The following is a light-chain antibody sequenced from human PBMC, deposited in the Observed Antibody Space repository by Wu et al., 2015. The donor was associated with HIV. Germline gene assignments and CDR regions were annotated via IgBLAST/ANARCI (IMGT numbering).Light chain of an antibody. Sequence: EILLTQSPATLSLSPGETATLSCRASQSISTFLAWYQQKPGQAPRLLIYHASNRVTGIPPRFSGSGSGTHFTLNISSLEPDDFAIYYCQQSINGPLTFGQGTRLDNK. CDR2: HAS. V-gene: IGKV3-11*01. CDR1: QSISTF. J-gene: IGKJ5*01. CDR3: QQSINGPLT.